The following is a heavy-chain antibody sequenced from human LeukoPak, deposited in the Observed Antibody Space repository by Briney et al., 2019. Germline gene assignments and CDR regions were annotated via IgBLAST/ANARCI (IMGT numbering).Heavy chain of an antibody. CDR2: ISSSGSTI. V-gene: IGHV3-48*03. CDR1: GFTFSSYE. Sequence: GGSLRLSCAASGFTFSSYEMNWVRQAPGKGHEPVSYISSSGSTIYYADSVKGRFTISRDNAKNSLYLQMNSLRAEDTVVYHSEDGIRYFDWLHPPDFDYWGQGTLVTVSS. CDR3: EDGIRYFDWLHPPDFDY. J-gene: IGHJ4*02. D-gene: IGHD3-9*01.